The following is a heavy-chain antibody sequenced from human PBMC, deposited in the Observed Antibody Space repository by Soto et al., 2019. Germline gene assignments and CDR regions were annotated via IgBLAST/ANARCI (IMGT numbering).Heavy chain of an antibody. CDR2: IYYSGST. V-gene: IGHV4-59*01. D-gene: IGHD6-25*01. CDR3: ARDRSGGLSPDAFDI. J-gene: IGHJ3*02. CDR1: GGSISSYY. Sequence: SETLSLTCTVSGGSISSYYWSWIRQPPGKGLEWIGYIYYSGSTNYNPSLKSRVTISVDTSKNQFSLKLSSVTAADTAVYYCARDRSGGLSPDAFDIWGQGTMVTVSS.